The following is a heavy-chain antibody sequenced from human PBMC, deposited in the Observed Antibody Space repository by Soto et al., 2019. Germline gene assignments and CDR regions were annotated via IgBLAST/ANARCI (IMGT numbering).Heavy chain of an antibody. CDR3: AKDVRTDWYTAANS. CDR2: VTPSTGGT. J-gene: IGHJ3*02. V-gene: IGHV1-2*02. CDR1: GYTFIDYY. Sequence: ASVKVSCKASGYTFIDYYIHWVRQAPGQGLEWMGWVTPSTGGTNYAPKFQGRVTMTSDTSISTAYMELSSLRSDDTAVYYCAKDVRTDWYTAANSWG. D-gene: IGHD2-15*01.